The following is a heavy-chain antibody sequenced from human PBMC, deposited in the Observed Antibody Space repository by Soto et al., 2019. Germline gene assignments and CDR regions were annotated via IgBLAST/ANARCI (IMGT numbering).Heavy chain of an antibody. D-gene: IGHD6-19*01. CDR1: GGSIRSSNW. V-gene: IGHV4-4*02. J-gene: IGHJ4*02. Sequence: KPSETLSLTCAVSGGSIRSSNWWSWVRQPPGKGLEWIGEIYHSGSTNYNPSLKSRVTISVDKSKNQFSLKLSSVTAADTAVYYCARKQWLAMETYDYWGQGTLFTVSS. CDR2: IYHSGST. CDR3: ARKQWLAMETYDY.